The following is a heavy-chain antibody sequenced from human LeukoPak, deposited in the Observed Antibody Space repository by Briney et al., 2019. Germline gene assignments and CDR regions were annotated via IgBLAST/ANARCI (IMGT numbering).Heavy chain of an antibody. D-gene: IGHD7-27*01. CDR1: GFTFSNHI. CDR2: IRFDGTNR. CDR3: ARDAYHSGELDQ. V-gene: IGHV3-30*02. Sequence: PGGSLRLSCAASGFTFSNHIMHWVRQAPGKGLEWVSFIRFDGTNRHYVDSVKGRFTISRDNPNNMLYLQMNSLKFDDTAVYYCARDAYHSGELDQWGEGTLVIVSS. J-gene: IGHJ5*02.